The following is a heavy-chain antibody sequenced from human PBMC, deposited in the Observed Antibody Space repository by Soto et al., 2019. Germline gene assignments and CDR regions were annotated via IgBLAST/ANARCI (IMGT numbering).Heavy chain of an antibody. CDR2: IKQDGSEK. V-gene: IGHV3-7*01. J-gene: IGHJ6*03. Sequence: GGSLRLSCAASGFTFSSYWMSWVRQAPGKGLEWVANIKQDGSEKYYVDSVKGRFTISRDNAKNSLYLQMNSLRAEDTAVYYCARMLGYCSSTSCSRVYYYMDVWGKGTTVTRLL. D-gene: IGHD2-2*01. CDR3: ARMLGYCSSTSCSRVYYYMDV. CDR1: GFTFSSYW.